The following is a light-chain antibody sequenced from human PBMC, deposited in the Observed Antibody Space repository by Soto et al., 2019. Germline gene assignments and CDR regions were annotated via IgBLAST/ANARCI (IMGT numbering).Light chain of an antibody. CDR1: SSDVGGYNY. CDR2: DVS. CDR3: SSYTSSSTLL. Sequence: QSALTQPASVSRSPGQSITISCTGTSSDVGGYNYVSWYQQHPGKAPKLMIYDVSNRPSGVSNRFSGSKSGNTASLTISGLQAEDEADYYCSSYTSSSTLLFGGGTKVTVL. J-gene: IGLJ2*01. V-gene: IGLV2-14*01.